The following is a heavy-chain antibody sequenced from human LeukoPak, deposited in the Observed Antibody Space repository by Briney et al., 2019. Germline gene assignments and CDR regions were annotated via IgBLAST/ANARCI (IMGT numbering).Heavy chain of an antibody. J-gene: IGHJ5*02. CDR3: ARGIIVGATWGENDNWFDP. CDR1: GYSISSYY. CDR2: IYYSGNT. Sequence: PSETLSLTCTDPGYSISSYYWSWSRQPPGKRLGWSGYIYYSGNTNYNPSLNSRATISVDTSKNQFSLKLSSVTAADPAVYYCARGIIVGATWGENDNWFDPWGQGTLVTVSS. D-gene: IGHD1-26*01. V-gene: IGHV4-59*01.